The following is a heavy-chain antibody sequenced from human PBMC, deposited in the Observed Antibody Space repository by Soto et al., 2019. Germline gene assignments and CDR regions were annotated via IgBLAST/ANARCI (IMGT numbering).Heavy chain of an antibody. CDR3: ARDPPPPDY. CDR1: GYTFASYA. Sequence: QVQLVQSGAEVKKPGASVKVSCKASGYTFASYAISWMRQAPGQGLEWMGWISAYNGNTNYAQNPQGRVTMTTDTPTSTAYMELRSLRSDDTAVYSCARDPPPPDYWGQGTLVTVSS. V-gene: IGHV1-18*01. CDR2: ISAYNGNT. J-gene: IGHJ4*02.